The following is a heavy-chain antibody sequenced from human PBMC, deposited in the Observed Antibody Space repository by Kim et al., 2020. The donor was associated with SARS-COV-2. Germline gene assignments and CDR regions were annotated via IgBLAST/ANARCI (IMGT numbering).Heavy chain of an antibody. D-gene: IGHD4-17*01. CDR2: SGST. J-gene: IGHJ4*02. CDR3: ARGPDYVH. Sequence: SGSTYYNPSLKSRVTISVDTSKNQFSLKLSSVTAADTAVYYCARGPDYVHWGQGTLVTVSS. V-gene: IGHV4-31*02.